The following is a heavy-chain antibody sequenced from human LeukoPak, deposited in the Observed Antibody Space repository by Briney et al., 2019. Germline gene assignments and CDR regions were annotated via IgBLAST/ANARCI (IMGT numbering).Heavy chain of an antibody. CDR3: AKEMGITMIVVVITPFDY. CDR2: ISGSGGST. J-gene: IGHJ4*02. D-gene: IGHD3-22*01. Sequence: GGSLRLSCAASGFTFTNYAMSWVRQAPGKGLEWVSAISGSGGSTYYADSVKGRFTISRDNSKNTLYLQMNSLRAEDTAVYYCAKEMGITMIVVVITPFDYWGQGTLVTVSS. CDR1: GFTFTNYA. V-gene: IGHV3-23*01.